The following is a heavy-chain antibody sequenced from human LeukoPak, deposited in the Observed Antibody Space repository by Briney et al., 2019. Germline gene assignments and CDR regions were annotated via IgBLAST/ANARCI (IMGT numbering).Heavy chain of an antibody. Sequence: SETLSLTCTVSGGSISSGDYYWSWIRQPPGKGLEWIGYIYYSGSTNYNPSLKSRVTISVDTSKNQFSLKLSSVTAADTAVYYCARMERYYDSSGHLRDAFDIWGQGTMVTVSS. J-gene: IGHJ3*02. CDR3: ARMERYYDSSGHLRDAFDI. CDR1: GGSISSGDYY. D-gene: IGHD3-22*01. CDR2: IYYSGST. V-gene: IGHV4-61*08.